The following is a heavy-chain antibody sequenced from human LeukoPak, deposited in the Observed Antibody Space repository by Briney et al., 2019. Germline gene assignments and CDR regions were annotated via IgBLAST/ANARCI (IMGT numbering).Heavy chain of an antibody. CDR2: IYHSGST. J-gene: IGHJ6*02. CDR3: ARGVRRNDLAGLYYYYGMDV. Sequence: SETLSLTCTVSGYSISNGYYWGWIRPPPGKGLEWIGSIYHSGSTNYNPSLKSRVTISVDTSKNQFSLKLSSVTAADTAVYYCARGVRRNDLAGLYYYYGMDVWGQGTTVTVSS. D-gene: IGHD1-1*01. V-gene: IGHV4-38-2*02. CDR1: GYSISNGYY.